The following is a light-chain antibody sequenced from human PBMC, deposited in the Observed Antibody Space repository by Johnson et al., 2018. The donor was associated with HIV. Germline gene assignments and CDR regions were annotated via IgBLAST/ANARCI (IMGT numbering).Light chain of an antibody. Sequence: HSVLTQPPSVSVAPGQKVTISCFGSDSNIGNNYVSWYQQLPGTAPKLLIYDNDKRPSGIPDRFSGSKSGTSATLGITGLQTGDEVDYYCGTWDSSLSVYVFVTGTKVTVL. CDR3: GTWDSSLSVYV. CDR2: DND. J-gene: IGLJ1*01. CDR1: DSNIGNNY. V-gene: IGLV1-51*01.